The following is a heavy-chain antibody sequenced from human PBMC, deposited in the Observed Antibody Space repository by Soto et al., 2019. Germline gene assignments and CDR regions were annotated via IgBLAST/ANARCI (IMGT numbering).Heavy chain of an antibody. CDR3: ARAKTTSAGYYYYYYMDV. J-gene: IGHJ6*03. CDR1: GFTFSSYD. CDR2: IGTAGDT. D-gene: IGHD6-13*01. V-gene: IGHV3-13*01. Sequence: GGSLRLSCAASGFTFSSYDMHWVRQATGKGLEWVSAIGTAGDTYYPGSVKGRFTISRENAKNSLYLQMNSLRAGDTAVYYCARAKTTSAGYYYYYYMDVWGKGTTVTVSS.